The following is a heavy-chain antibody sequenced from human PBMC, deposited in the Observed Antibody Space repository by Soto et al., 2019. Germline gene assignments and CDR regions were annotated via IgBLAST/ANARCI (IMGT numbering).Heavy chain of an antibody. J-gene: IGHJ4*02. CDR3: ARDTCFDN. CDR1: GFTFRNYS. CDR2: ISGSSSAI. Sequence: GGSLRLSCAASGFTFRNYSMNWVRQAPGKGLEWLSYISGSSSAIYYAGSVQGRFTISRDNARNALYLQMNSLRVEDTAVYYCARDTCFDNWGQGTLVTVSS. V-gene: IGHV3-48*01.